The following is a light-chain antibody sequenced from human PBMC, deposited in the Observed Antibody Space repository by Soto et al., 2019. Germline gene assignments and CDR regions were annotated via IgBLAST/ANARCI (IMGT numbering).Light chain of an antibody. CDR2: DAS. Sequence: DIQMTQSPSTRSASVGDRGTITCRASQTISGWLAWYQQKPGKVPNLLIYDASSLQSGVPSRFSGSGSGTEFTLTISSLQPEDSATYYCQQYESYSPLTFGGGTKVDI. CDR3: QQYESYSPLT. J-gene: IGKJ4*01. V-gene: IGKV1-5*01. CDR1: QTISGW.